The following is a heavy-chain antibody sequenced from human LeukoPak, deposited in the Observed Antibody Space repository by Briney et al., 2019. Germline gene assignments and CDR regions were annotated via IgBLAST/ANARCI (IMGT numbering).Heavy chain of an antibody. J-gene: IGHJ6*03. CDR2: INHSGST. Sequence: SETLSLTCAVYGGSFSGYYGSWIRQPPGKGLEWIGEINHSGSTNYNPSLKSRVTISLDTSKNQFSLKLSSVTAADTAVYYCARRLSYGSGSYYVYYMDVWGKGTTVTISS. CDR3: ARRLSYGSGSYYVYYMDV. V-gene: IGHV4-34*01. CDR1: GGSFSGYY. D-gene: IGHD3-10*01.